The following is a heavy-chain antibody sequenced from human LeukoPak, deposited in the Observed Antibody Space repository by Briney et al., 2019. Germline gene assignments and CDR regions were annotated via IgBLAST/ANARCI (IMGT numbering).Heavy chain of an antibody. Sequence: GGSLRLSCAASGFIFSSYAMTWVRQAPGRGLEWLSTISGSGTTTYYVDSVKGRFTVSRDNSKNTLYLQMSSLRAGDTAVYYCAKTGHYGSGSYYSDYWGRGTLVTVSS. CDR2: ISGSGTTT. CDR3: AKTGHYGSGSYYSDY. J-gene: IGHJ4*02. D-gene: IGHD3-10*01. CDR1: GFIFSSYA. V-gene: IGHV3-23*01.